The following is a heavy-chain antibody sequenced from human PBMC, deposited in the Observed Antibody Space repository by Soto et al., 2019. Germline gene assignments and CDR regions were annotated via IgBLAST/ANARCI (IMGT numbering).Heavy chain of an antibody. D-gene: IGHD3-10*01. CDR3: ARWSKASYPGSRIFDF. V-gene: IGHV3-23*01. J-gene: IGHJ4*02. CDR1: GTTSGSRA. Sequence: GGSLSPSCVASGTTSGSRAMSWVRQPPGGGLEWVSTITYRRDDTIYTDSGRGRSAISTHNPKNTLYPLMRSLRAEDSAIYYCARWSKASYPGSRIFDFWGQGTLVTVSS. CDR2: ITYRRDDT.